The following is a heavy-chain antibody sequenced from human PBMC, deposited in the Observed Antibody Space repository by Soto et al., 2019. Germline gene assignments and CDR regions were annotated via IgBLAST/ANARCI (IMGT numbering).Heavy chain of an antibody. CDR1: GFTFSDYA. CDR2: VSHDGRNT. D-gene: IGHD6-19*01. CDR3: AKGGRQWLVTSDFNY. V-gene: IGHV3-30*18. J-gene: IGHJ4*02. Sequence: VQLVESGGGVVQPGRSLRLSCAASGFTFSDYAMHWVRQAPGKGLEWVAVVSHDGRNTHYADSVKGRFTISRDRSKKTVSLEMTSLRAEDTAVYYCAKGGRQWLVTSDFNYWGQGALVTVS.